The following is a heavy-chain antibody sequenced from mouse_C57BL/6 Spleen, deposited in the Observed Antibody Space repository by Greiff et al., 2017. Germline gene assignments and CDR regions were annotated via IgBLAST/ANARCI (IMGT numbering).Heavy chain of an antibody. V-gene: IGHV1-22*01. CDR1: GYTFTDCN. CDR3: ARPDGYPWYFDV. J-gene: IGHJ1*03. D-gene: IGHD2-3*01. CDR2: INPNNGGT. Sequence: VQLQQSGPELVKPGASVKMSCKASGYTFTDCNMHWVKQSHGKSLEWIGYINPNNGGTSYNQKFKGKATLTVNKSSSTAYMELRSLTSEDSAVYYCARPDGYPWYFDVWGTGTTVTVSS.